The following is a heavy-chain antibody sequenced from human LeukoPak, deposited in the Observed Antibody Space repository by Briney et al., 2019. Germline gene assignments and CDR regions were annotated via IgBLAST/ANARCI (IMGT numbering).Heavy chain of an antibody. CDR3: ARYAWLRTRAIGY. J-gene: IGHJ4*02. CDR2: MNPNSGNT. Sequence: GASVKFSCKASGYTFTSCDINWVRQATGQGLEWMGWMNPNSGNTGYAQKFQGRVTMTRNTSISTAYMELSSLGSEDTAVYYCARYAWLRTRAIGYWGQGTLVTVSS. D-gene: IGHD5-12*01. V-gene: IGHV1-8*01. CDR1: GYTFTSCD.